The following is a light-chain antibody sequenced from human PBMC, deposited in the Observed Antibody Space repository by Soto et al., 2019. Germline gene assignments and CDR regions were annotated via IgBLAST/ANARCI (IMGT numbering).Light chain of an antibody. Sequence: EIVLTQSPGTLSLSPGERATLSCRASQSVSSSYLAWYQQKPGQAPRLLIYGASSRATGIPDRFSASGSGTDFTLTISRLEPEDFAVYYCQQYCSSPRTCGQGTKVEIK. V-gene: IGKV3-20*01. CDR2: GAS. CDR3: QQYCSSPRT. J-gene: IGKJ1*01. CDR1: QSVSSSY.